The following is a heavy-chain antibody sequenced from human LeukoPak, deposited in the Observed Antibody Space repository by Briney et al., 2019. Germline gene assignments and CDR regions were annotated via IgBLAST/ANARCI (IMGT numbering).Heavy chain of an antibody. CDR2: IYYSGST. D-gene: IGHD6-13*01. Sequence: SETLSLTCTVSGGSISSSSYYWGWIRQPPGKGLEWIGSIYYSGSTYYNPSLKSRVTISVDTSKNQFSLNLSSVTAADTAVYYCAIRSWYSSSWYPWYYFDYWGQGTLVTVSS. CDR1: GGSISSSSYY. CDR3: AIRSWYSSSWYPWYYFDY. J-gene: IGHJ4*02. V-gene: IGHV4-39*01.